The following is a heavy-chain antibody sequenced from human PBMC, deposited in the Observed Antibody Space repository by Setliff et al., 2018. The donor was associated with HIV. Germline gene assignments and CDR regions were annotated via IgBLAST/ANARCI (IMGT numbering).Heavy chain of an antibody. Sequence: ASVKVSCKASGGTFETYAISWVRQAPGQGLEWMGWISANNGNTNYPQKFQGRVTLTSDTSISTAYMELSGLTSDDTAVYYCARGQGPVDYWGQGTLVTVSS. CDR3: ARGQGPVDY. CDR1: GGTFETYA. J-gene: IGHJ4*02. CDR2: ISANNGNT. V-gene: IGHV1-18*01.